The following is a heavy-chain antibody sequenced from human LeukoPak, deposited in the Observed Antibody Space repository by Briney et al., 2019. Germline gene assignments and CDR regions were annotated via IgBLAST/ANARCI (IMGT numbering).Heavy chain of an antibody. V-gene: IGHV4-30-2*01. J-gene: IGHJ6*02. CDR2: IYHSGNT. CDR3: ARGGRSGSYGLDV. CDR1: AGSISSGGYP. D-gene: IGHD3-22*01. Sequence: PSQTLSLTCAVSAGSISSGGYPWSWIRQPPGKSLEWIAYIYHSGNTYYNPSPESRVTISEDRSKNQLSLKLSSVTAADTAVYYCARGGRSGSYGLDVWGQGTTVTVSS.